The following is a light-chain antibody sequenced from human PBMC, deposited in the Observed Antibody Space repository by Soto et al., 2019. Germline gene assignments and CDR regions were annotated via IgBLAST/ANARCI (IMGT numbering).Light chain of an antibody. CDR2: DAS. CDR1: QSVTGH. V-gene: IGKV3-15*01. CDR3: QHYQGWPIT. J-gene: IGKJ5*01. Sequence: EIVITKSPSTLSVSPGEGATVSCRASQSVTGHLAWYQHKPGQAPRLLFYDASTRATGIPARFSGSGSGTEFTLTICSLQSEDFAVYYCQHYQGWPITFGQGTRLEIK.